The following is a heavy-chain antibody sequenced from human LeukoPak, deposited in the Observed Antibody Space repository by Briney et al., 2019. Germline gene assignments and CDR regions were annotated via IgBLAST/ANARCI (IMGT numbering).Heavy chain of an antibody. J-gene: IGHJ5*02. Sequence: SETLSLTCVVYGGSFSGYNWSWIRQPPGKGLEWIGEINESGNTKYNPSLETRVTISIDTSKKEFSLKLTSVTATDTAVYYCARHSWMANWFDPWGQGTLVTVSS. CDR2: INESGNT. D-gene: IGHD5-12*01. V-gene: IGHV4-34*01. CDR1: GGSFSGYN. CDR3: ARHSWMANWFDP.